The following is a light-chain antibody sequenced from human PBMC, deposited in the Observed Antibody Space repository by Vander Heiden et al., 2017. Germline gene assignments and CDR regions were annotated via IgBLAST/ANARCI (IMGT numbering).Light chain of an antibody. CDR2: WAS. J-gene: IGKJ2*01. CDR3: QQYYTTPQT. V-gene: IGKV4-1*01. CDR1: QSVLYSSNNKNY. Sequence: IVMTQSPASLAVSLVGNATINGKASQSVLYSSNNKNYLAWYRQKPGQPPELLIYWASTRESGVPDRFSGSGSGTDFTLTISSLQADDVAVYYCQQYYTTPQTFGQGTKVEIK.